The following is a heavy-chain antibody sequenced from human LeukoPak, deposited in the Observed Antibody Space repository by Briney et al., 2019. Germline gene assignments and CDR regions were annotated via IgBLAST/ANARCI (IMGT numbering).Heavy chain of an antibody. Sequence: PGGSLRLSCAASGFTFDDYAMHWVRQAPGKGLEWVSGISWNSGSIGYADSVKGRITISRDNAKNSLYLQMNSLRAEDTALYYCAPLGELIDYWGQGTLVTVSS. CDR3: APLGELIDY. D-gene: IGHD3-10*01. CDR2: ISWNSGSI. CDR1: GFTFDDYA. V-gene: IGHV3-9*01. J-gene: IGHJ4*02.